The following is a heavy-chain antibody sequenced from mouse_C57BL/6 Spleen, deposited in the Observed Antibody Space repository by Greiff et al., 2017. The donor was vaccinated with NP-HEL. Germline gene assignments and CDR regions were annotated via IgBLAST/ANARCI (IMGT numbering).Heavy chain of an antibody. D-gene: IGHD1-1*01. J-gene: IGHJ2*01. CDR1: GYTFTDYE. V-gene: IGHV1-15*01. CDR2: IDPETGGT. CDR3: TRGYYHFDY. Sequence: QVQLKESGAELVRPGASVTLSCKASGYTFTDYEMHWVKQTPVHGLEWIGAIDPETGGTAYNQKFKGKAILTADKSSSTAYMELRSLTSEDSAVYYCTRGYYHFDYWGQGTTLTVSS.